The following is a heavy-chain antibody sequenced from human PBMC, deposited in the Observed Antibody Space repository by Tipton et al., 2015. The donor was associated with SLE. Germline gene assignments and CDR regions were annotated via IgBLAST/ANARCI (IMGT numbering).Heavy chain of an antibody. CDR3: ASAVVANNDWYFDL. Sequence: TLSLTCAVSGYSISSGYYWGWIRQPPGKGLEWIGSIYHSGSTYYNPSLKSRVTISVDTSKNQFSLKLSSVTAADTAVYYCASAVVANNDWYFDLWGRGTLVTVSS. J-gene: IGHJ2*01. CDR2: IYHSGST. V-gene: IGHV4-38-2*01. CDR1: GYSISSGYY. D-gene: IGHD5-12*01.